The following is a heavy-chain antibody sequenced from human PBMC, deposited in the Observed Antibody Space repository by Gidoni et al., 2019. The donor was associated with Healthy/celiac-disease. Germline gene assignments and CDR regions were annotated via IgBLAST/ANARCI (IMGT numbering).Heavy chain of an antibody. V-gene: IGHV3-53*02. CDR1: GFTVSSNY. CDR2: IYSGVST. J-gene: IGHJ2*01. D-gene: IGHD6-6*01. CDR3: ARSSIAARPTYWYFDL. Sequence: EVQLVETGGGLIQPGGSLRLSCAASGFTVSSNYMSWVRQAPGKGLEWVSVIYSGVSTYYADSVKGRFTISRDNSKNTLYLQMNSLRAEDTAVYYCARSSIAARPTYWYFDLWGRGTLVTVSS.